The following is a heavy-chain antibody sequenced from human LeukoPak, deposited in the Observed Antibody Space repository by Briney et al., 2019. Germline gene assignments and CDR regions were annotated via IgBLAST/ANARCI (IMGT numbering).Heavy chain of an antibody. Sequence: SETLSLTCTVSGGSISSYYWSWIRQPPGKGLEWIGYIYYSGSTNYNPSLKSRVTISVDTSKNQFSLKLSSVTAADTAVYYCAKKALGAAAGPRWLHDYWGQGTLVTVSS. J-gene: IGHJ4*02. D-gene: IGHD6-13*01. CDR1: GGSISSYY. CDR2: IYYSGST. V-gene: IGHV4-59*01. CDR3: AKKALGAAAGPRWLHDY.